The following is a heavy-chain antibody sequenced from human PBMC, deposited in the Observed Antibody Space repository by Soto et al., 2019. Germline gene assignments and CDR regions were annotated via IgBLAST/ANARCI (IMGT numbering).Heavy chain of an antibody. CDR2: ISAYNGNT. CDR1: GYSFTSYW. J-gene: IGHJ5*02. D-gene: IGHD2-2*01. V-gene: IGHV1-18*04. CDR3: ARPIGIVVVPAAHDPNWFDP. Sequence: GESLKISCKGSGYSFTSYWIGWVRQVPGKGLEWMGWISAYNGNTNYAQKLQGRVTMTTDTSTSTAYLELRSLRSDDTAVYYCARPIGIVVVPAAHDPNWFDPWGQGTLVTVSS.